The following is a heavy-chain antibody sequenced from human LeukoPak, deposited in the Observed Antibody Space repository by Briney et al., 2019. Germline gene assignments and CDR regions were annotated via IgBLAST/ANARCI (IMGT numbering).Heavy chain of an antibody. CDR1: GCTFSDYT. Sequence: GWSLTLSCPASGCTFSDYTMQWVRQAAVKGLEWAALLPPDGSYQYYADSLKGRFTISRDNFKNALYLQMNSLRLEDTAVYYCARGLHDRSWYGAHWGQGTLLSVSS. CDR2: LPPDGSYQ. V-gene: IGHV3-30*04. CDR3: ARGLHDRSWYGAH. J-gene: IGHJ4*02. D-gene: IGHD6-13*01.